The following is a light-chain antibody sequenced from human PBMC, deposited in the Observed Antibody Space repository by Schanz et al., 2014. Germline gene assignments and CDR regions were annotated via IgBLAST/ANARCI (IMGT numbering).Light chain of an antibody. CDR2: DAS. Sequence: ENVLTQSPGTLSVSPGERATLSCRASQSIRSNLAWYQQKPGQAPRLLIYDASNRATGIPARFSGSGPGTDFTLTISSLEAEDVAVYYCKQRSNWPLTFGGGTKVAIK. CDR3: KQRSNWPLT. CDR1: QSIRSN. J-gene: IGKJ4*01. V-gene: IGKV3D-11*02.